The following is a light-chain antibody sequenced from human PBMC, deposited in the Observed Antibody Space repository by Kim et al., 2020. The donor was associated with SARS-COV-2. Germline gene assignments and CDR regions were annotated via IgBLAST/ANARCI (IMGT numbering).Light chain of an antibody. CDR1: QDINSA. V-gene: IGKV1-13*02. CDR2: FAS. Sequence: AFVGGRVTFTCRASQDINSALAWYQQKLGKAPKLLIYFASTLESGVPSRFSGSGSGTDFTLTISSLQPEDFATYYCQQFHTYPLTFGGGTKVDIK. CDR3: QQFHTYPLT. J-gene: IGKJ4*01.